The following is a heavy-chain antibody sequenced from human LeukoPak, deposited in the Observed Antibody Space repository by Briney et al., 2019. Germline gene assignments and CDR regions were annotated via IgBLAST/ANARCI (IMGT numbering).Heavy chain of an antibody. CDR2: INHSGST. V-gene: IGHV4-34*01. J-gene: IGHJ5*02. CDR1: GGSFSGYY. CDR3: AREGGYYGSGSYYRWFDP. D-gene: IGHD3-10*01. Sequence: SETLSLTCAVYGGSFSGYYWSWIRQPPGKGLEWIGEINHSGSTNYNPSLKSRVTISVDTSKNQFSLKLSSVTAADTAVYYCAREGGYYGSGSYYRWFDPWGQGTLVTVSS.